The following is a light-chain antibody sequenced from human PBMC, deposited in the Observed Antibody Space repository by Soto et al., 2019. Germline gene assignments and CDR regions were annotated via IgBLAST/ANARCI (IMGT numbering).Light chain of an antibody. CDR2: DTY. V-gene: IGKV3-15*01. CDR3: QRFNRWPLA. Sequence: EIVLTQSPAALSVSPWERATLSCWASQSVGTTLNWYQQKPGQAPRLLIYDTYIRATGIPARFSGSGSGTEFTLTIASLQSEDFGVYYCQRFNRWPLAFGGGTKVDIK. J-gene: IGKJ4*01. CDR1: QSVGTT.